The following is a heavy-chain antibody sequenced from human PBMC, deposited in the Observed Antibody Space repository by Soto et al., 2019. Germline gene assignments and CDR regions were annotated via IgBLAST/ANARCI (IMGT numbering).Heavy chain of an antibody. J-gene: IGHJ4*02. CDR1: GGSISSYY. V-gene: IGHV4-59*01. Sequence: TLSLTCTVSGGSISSYYWSWIRQPPGKGLEWIGYIYYSGSTNYNPSLKSRVTISVDTSKNQFSLKLSSVTAADTAVYYCARAYVDTAMIYFDYWGQGTLVTVSS. CDR2: IYYSGST. CDR3: ARAYVDTAMIYFDY. D-gene: IGHD5-18*01.